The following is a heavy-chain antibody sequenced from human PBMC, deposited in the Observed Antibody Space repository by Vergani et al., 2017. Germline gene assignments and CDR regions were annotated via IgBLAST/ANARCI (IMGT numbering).Heavy chain of an antibody. D-gene: IGHD6-13*01. J-gene: IGHJ2*01. CDR2: INWNSDSI. V-gene: IGHV3-9*01. Sequence: VQILQSGGGMVQPGGSLRLSCTLSGFTLNTYGIHWVRQAPGKGLEWVSGINWNSDSIAYADSVKGRFTISRDNAKNSLYLQMNSLRAEDTALYYCVKDIAASGNYWYFDLWGRGTLVTVSS. CDR3: VKDIAASGNYWYFDL. CDR1: GFTLNTYG.